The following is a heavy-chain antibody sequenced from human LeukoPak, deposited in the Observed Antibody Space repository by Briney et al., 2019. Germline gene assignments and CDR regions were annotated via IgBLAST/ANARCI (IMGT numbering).Heavy chain of an antibody. V-gene: IGHV3-20*01. D-gene: IGHD6-19*01. CDR1: GFTFDDYG. Sequence: PGGSLRLSCAASGFTFDDYGMSWVRQAPGKGLEWVSGINWNGGSTGYTDSVKGRFTISRDNAKNSLYLQMNSLRAEDTALYHCARDDRTVAGPPDYWGQGTLVTVSS. CDR2: INWNGGST. J-gene: IGHJ4*02. CDR3: ARDDRTVAGPPDY.